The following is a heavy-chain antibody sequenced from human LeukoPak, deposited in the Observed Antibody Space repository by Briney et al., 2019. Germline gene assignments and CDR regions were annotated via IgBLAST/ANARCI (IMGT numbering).Heavy chain of an antibody. CDR2: INHSGST. V-gene: IGHV4-34*01. D-gene: IGHD6-13*01. Sequence: SETLSLTCAVYGGSFSGYYWSWIRQPPGKGLEWIGEINHSGSTNYNPSLKSRVTISVDTSKNQFSLKLSSVTAADTAVYYCARGLGYSSLKAYYWGQGTLVTVSS. CDR3: ARGLGYSSLKAYY. J-gene: IGHJ4*02. CDR1: GGSFSGYY.